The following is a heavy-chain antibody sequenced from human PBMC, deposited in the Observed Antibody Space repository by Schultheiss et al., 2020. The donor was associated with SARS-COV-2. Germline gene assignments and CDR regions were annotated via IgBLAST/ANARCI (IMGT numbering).Heavy chain of an antibody. Sequence: SETLSLTCTVSGGSISSYYWSWIRQPPGKGLEWIGYIYYSGSTNYNPSLKSRVTISVDTSKNQFSLKLSSVTAADTAVYYCARGKNQGYSYGYGGRYYFDYWGQGTLVTVSS. V-gene: IGHV4-59*01. CDR2: IYYSGST. D-gene: IGHD5-18*01. CDR3: ARGKNQGYSYGYGGRYYFDY. J-gene: IGHJ4*02. CDR1: GGSISSYY.